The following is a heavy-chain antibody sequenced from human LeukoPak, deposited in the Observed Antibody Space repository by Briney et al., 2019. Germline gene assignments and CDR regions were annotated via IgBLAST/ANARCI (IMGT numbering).Heavy chain of an antibody. V-gene: IGHV3-64D*06. J-gene: IGHJ4*02. CDR2: ISSNGGST. CDR1: GFTFSSYA. CDR3: VKDFHCSSTSCYAGVKYLDY. Sequence: GGSLRLSCSASGFTFSSYAMHWVRQAPGKGLEYVSAISSNGGSTYYADSVKGRFTISRDNSKNTLYLQMSSLRAEDTAVYYCVKDFHCSSTSCYAGVKYLDYWGQGTLVTVSS. D-gene: IGHD2-2*01.